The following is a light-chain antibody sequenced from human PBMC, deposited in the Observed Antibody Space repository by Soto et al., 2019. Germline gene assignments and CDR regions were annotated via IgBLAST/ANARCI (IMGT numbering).Light chain of an antibody. J-gene: IGLJ1*01. CDR3: SSYTSSSTYV. CDR1: SSDVGGYNY. Sequence: QSALTQPASVSGSPGQSITISCTGASSDVGGYNYVSWYQQHPGKAPKLIYEVSNRPSGVSNRFSGSKSGNTASLTISGLQAEDEADYYCSSYTSSSTYVFGTGTRSPS. CDR2: EVS. V-gene: IGLV2-14*01.